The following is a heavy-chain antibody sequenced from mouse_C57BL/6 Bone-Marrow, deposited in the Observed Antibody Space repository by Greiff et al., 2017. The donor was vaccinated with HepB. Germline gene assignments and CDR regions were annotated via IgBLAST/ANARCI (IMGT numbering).Heavy chain of an antibody. CDR2: VYPYNGGT. Sequence: EVQRVESGPVLVKPGPSVKISCKASGFTFTDYYMHWVKQSHGKSLEWIGLVYPYNGGTSYNQKFKGKATLTVDTSSSTAYMELNSLTSEDSAVYYCALHYYGSSWYFDVWGTGTTVTVSS. CDR3: ALHYYGSSWYFDV. V-gene: IGHV1-36*01. J-gene: IGHJ1*03. CDR1: GFTFTDYY. D-gene: IGHD1-1*01.